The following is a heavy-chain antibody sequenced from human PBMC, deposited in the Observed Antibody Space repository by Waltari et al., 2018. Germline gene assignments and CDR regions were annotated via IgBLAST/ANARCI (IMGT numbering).Heavy chain of an antibody. CDR3: AKDLGGYISSWSYYYYGMDV. D-gene: IGHD6-13*01. CDR1: GFTFNSYG. V-gene: IGHV3-30*18. J-gene: IGHJ6*02. Sequence: QVQLVESGGGVVQPGRFLRLSCAASGFTFNSYGMHWVRQAPGKGLGWVAAISDDGHNKQYAVSVKCRLTISRDNAKNTLYLQMNSLRAEDTAVYYCAKDLGGYISSWSYYYYGMDVWGQGTTVTVSS. CDR2: ISDDGHNK.